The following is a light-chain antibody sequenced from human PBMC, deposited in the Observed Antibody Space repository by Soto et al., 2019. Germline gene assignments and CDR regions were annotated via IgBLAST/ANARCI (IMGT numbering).Light chain of an antibody. V-gene: IGLV1-40*01. J-gene: IGLJ3*02. Sequence: QSVLTQTPSVSGAPGQSVTMSCGGSNSNIGAGYDVHWYQQVPGTAPKLLIYGNVNRPAGVLDRFSGSKSGASASLAITELQAEDEADYYCQSYDSSLSGWVFGGGTKLTVL. CDR2: GNV. CDR3: QSYDSSLSGWV. CDR1: NSNIGAGYD.